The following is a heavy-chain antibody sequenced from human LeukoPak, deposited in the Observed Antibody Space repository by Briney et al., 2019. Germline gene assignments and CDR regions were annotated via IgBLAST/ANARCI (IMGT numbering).Heavy chain of an antibody. CDR3: ARRRFGELPGFDP. CDR1: GYTFTGYY. CDR2: INPNSGGT. Sequence: GASVKVSCKASGYTFTGYYMHWVRQAPGQGLEWMGWINPNSGGTNYAQKFQGRVTMTRDTSISTAYMELSRLRSDDTAVYYCARRRFGELPGFDPWGQGTLVTVSS. J-gene: IGHJ5*02. V-gene: IGHV1-2*02. D-gene: IGHD3-10*01.